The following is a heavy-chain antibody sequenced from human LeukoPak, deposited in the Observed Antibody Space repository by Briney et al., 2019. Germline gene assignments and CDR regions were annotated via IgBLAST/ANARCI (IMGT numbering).Heavy chain of an antibody. CDR1: GDSVSRSDSY. V-gene: IGHV4-39*01. J-gene: IGHJ1*01. CDR2: IYYSGRT. CDR3: ARRRYYDSSGYLE. Sequence: SETLSLTCTIFGDSVSRSDSYWDWIRQPPGKGLEWIGTIYYSGRTYYSPSLKSRVTLSVDMSNNQFSLTLSSVTAADTALYFCARRRYYDSSGYLEWGQGTLVTVSS. D-gene: IGHD3-22*01.